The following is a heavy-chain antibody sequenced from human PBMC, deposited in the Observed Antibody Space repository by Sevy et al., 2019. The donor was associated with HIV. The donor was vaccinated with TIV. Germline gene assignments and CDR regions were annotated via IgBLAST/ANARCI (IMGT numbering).Heavy chain of an antibody. CDR3: ARGQKYDIMTAMYYKNGFDV. CDR2: VYWNGDT. D-gene: IGHD3-9*01. V-gene: IGHV4-59*01. J-gene: IGHJ6*02. CDR1: GDSIGSYY. Sequence: SETLSLTCTVSGDSIGSYYWSWIRQPPGKGLEWIVDVYWNGDTNYSPSLKSRVTILVDTSKNQFSLKLRSVTAADTAVYFCARGQKYDIMTAMYYKNGFDVWGQGTMVTVSS.